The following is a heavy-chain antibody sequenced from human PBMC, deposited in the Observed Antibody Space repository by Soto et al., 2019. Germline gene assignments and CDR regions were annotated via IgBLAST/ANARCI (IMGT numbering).Heavy chain of an antibody. CDR1: GYTFTSYG. J-gene: IGHJ4*02. V-gene: IGHV1-18*01. CDR2: ISAYNGNT. D-gene: IGHD1-26*01. Sequence: ASVKVSCKASGYTFTSYGISWVRQAPGQGLEWMGWISAYNGNTNYAQKLQGRVTLTTDTSTSTAYMELRSLRSDDTAVYYCARDHRKVGDGYNNPFDYWGQGTLVTVSS. CDR3: ARDHRKVGDGYNNPFDY.